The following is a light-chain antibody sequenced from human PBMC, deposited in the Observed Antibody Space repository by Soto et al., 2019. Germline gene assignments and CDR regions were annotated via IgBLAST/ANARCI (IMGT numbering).Light chain of an antibody. CDR2: GAS. V-gene: IGKV3-20*01. Sequence: EIVLTQSPGTLSLSPGERATLSCRASQSVSNNYLAWYQQKPGQAPRLLIYGASNRATGMPDRFSGSGSGTDFTLTISRVEPEDFAVYYCQQYGSSGTFGQGTKVEIK. CDR3: QQYGSSGT. J-gene: IGKJ1*01. CDR1: QSVSNNY.